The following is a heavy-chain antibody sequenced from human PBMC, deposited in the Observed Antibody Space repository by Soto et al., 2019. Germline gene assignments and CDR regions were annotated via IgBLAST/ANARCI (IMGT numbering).Heavy chain of an antibody. Sequence: QLQLQESGPGLVKPSETLSLTCTVSGGSISSSSYYWGWIRQPPGKGLEWIGSIYYSGSTYYNPSLKSRVTISVDTSKNQFSLKLSSVTAADTVVYYCARLVTMVRGVISFFDYWGQGTLVTVSS. CDR1: GGSISSSSYY. V-gene: IGHV4-39*01. CDR3: ARLVTMVRGVISFFDY. D-gene: IGHD3-10*01. CDR2: IYYSGST. J-gene: IGHJ4*02.